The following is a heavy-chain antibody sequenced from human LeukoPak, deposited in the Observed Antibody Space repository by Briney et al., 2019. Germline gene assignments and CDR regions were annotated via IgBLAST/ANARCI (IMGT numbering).Heavy chain of an antibody. CDR1: GGSISSYY. J-gene: IGHJ2*01. D-gene: IGHD3-16*01. Sequence: SETPSLTCTVSGGSISSYYWSWIRQPPGKGLEWIGYIYYSGSTNYNPSLKSRVTISVDTSKNQFSLKLSSVTAADAAVYYCARDAGGGMAPGYFDLWGRGTLVTVSS. CDR2: IYYSGST. V-gene: IGHV4-59*01. CDR3: ARDAGGGMAPGYFDL.